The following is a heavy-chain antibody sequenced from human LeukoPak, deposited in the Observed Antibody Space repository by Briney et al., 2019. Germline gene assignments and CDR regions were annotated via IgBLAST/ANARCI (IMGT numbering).Heavy chain of an antibody. D-gene: IGHD5-24*01. V-gene: IGHV1-2*02. J-gene: IGHJ5*02. CDR3: ACETAAMAFDP. CDR2: INPNSGGT. CDR1: GDTFTGYY. Sequence: ASVKVSCKASGDTFTGYYMHWVRQAPGQGLEWMGWINPNSGGTNYAQKFQERVTITRDMSTSTAYMELSSLRSEDTAVYYCACETAAMAFDPWGQGTLVTVSS.